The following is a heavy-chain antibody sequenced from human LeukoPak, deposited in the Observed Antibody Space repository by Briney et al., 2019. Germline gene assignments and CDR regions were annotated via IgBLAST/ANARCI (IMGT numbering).Heavy chain of an antibody. CDR2: ISGSGGSQ. CDR1: GFTFSSYA. V-gene: IGHV3-23*01. CDR3: ARSGITMVRGVIESYYYYGMDV. Sequence: GGSLRLSGAASGFTFSSYAMSWFRQAPGKGLEWVSAISGSGGSQYYADSVKGRFTISRDNSKNTLYLQMNSLRAEDTAVYYCARSGITMVRGVIESYYYYGMDVWGQGTTVTVSS. D-gene: IGHD3-10*01. J-gene: IGHJ6*02.